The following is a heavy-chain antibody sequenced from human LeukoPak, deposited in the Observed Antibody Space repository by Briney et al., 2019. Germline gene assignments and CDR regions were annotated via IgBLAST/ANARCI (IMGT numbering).Heavy chain of an antibody. D-gene: IGHD2-2*02. Sequence: GESLKVSCKASGYTFTSYGISWVRQAPGQGLEWMGWISAYNGNTNYAQKLQGRVTMTTDTSTSTAYMELRSLRSDDTAVYYCARDCSSTSCHRRWFDPWGQGTLVTVSS. CDR3: ARDCSSTSCHRRWFDP. J-gene: IGHJ5*02. CDR1: GYTFTSYG. CDR2: ISAYNGNT. V-gene: IGHV1-18*01.